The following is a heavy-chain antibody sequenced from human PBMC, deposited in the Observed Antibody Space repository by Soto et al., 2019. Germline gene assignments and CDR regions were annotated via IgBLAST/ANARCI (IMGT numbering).Heavy chain of an antibody. Sequence: PSETLSLTCTVSGGSISSGGYYWSWIRQHPGKGLEWIGYIYYSGSTYYNPSLKSRVTISVDTSKNQFSLKLSSVTAADTAVYYCASLDSSGYYYGYYFDYWGQGTLVTVSS. CDR2: IYYSGST. D-gene: IGHD3-22*01. J-gene: IGHJ4*02. CDR1: GGSISSGGYY. V-gene: IGHV4-31*03. CDR3: ASLDSSGYYYGYYFDY.